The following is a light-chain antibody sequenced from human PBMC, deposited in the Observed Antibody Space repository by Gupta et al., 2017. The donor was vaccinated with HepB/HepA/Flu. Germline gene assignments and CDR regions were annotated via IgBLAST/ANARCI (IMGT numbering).Light chain of an antibody. J-gene: IGKJ3*01. CDR3: QQRSYGPLFT. Sequence: IVLTQSSATLSLSPGERATLSCRATQSVGTYLAWYQHKPGQAPRLLIYDASNRATGTPARFSGSGSGTDFTLTISSLEPEDFAVYYCQQRSYGPLFTVGPGTRVDIK. CDR1: QSVGTY. CDR2: DAS. V-gene: IGKV3-11*01.